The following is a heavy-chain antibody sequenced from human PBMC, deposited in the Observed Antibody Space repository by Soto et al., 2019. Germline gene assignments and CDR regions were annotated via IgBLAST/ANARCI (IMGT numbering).Heavy chain of an antibody. CDR3: ARVRWDAVISDYYGMDV. J-gene: IGHJ6*02. CDR2: TSGSGETT. CDR1: GFTFSDYA. V-gene: IGHV3-23*01. D-gene: IGHD3-16*02. Sequence: PGGSLRLSCVASGFTFSDYAMSWVRQAPGKGLEWVSGTSGSGETTYYPDSVKGRFTISRDNSKNTVFLQMNSLRAEDTALYYCARVRWDAVISDYYGMDVWGQGTTVTVSS.